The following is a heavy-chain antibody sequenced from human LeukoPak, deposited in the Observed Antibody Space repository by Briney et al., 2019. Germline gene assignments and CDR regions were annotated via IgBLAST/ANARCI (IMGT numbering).Heavy chain of an antibody. Sequence: SETLSLTCTVSGVSISSYYWSWIRQPPGKGLEWLGYIYYSGSTNYNPSLKSRVTISVDTSKNQFSLKLSSVTAADTAVYYCARGTYDFWSGYSRQMYYFDYWGQGTLVTVSS. CDR2: IYYSGST. CDR1: GVSISSYY. J-gene: IGHJ4*02. D-gene: IGHD3-3*01. CDR3: ARGTYDFWSGYSRQMYYFDY. V-gene: IGHV4-59*01.